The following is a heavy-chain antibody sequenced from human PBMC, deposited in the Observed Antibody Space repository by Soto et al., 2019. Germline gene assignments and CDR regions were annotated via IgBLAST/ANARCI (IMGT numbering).Heavy chain of an antibody. CDR1: GFTFNSAW. D-gene: IGHD3-3*01. Sequence: GGSLRVSCAAYGFTFNSAWMSWVRQTPGKGLEWVGRIKSKTDGGTTDYAAPVKGRFTISRDDSKNTLYLQMNSLKTEDTAVYYCTTSRFLEWLFPPPFDYWGQGTLVTVS. CDR2: IKSKTDGGTT. V-gene: IGHV3-15*07. CDR3: TTSRFLEWLFPPPFDY. J-gene: IGHJ4*02.